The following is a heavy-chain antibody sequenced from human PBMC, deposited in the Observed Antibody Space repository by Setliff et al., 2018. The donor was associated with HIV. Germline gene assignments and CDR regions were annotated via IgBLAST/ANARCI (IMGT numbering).Heavy chain of an antibody. CDR1: GFTFSDYY. Sequence: LRLSCAASGFTFSDYYMSWIRQAPGKGLEWVSYISSSGSTIYYADSVKGRFTISRDNAKNSLYLQMNSLRAEDTAVYYCARFLSFSGSRNWFDPWGQGTLVTVSS. CDR3: ARFLSFSGSRNWFDP. J-gene: IGHJ5*02. V-gene: IGHV3-11*01. D-gene: IGHD3-10*01. CDR2: ISSSGSTI.